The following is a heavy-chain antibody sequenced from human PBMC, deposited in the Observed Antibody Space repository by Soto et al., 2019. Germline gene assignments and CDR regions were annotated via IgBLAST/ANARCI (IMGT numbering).Heavy chain of an antibody. Sequence: SETLSLTCTVSGASITCSSYWSWIRQPAGKGLEWIGRFSLSGTTNYNPSLRSRVTMSADVSKNQFSLRLTSVTAADTALYYCXRGMTPPGAPAWYYFDSWGQGTLVTVSS. D-gene: IGHD2-8*02. J-gene: IGHJ4*02. CDR1: GASITCSSY. CDR3: XRGMTPPGAPAWYYFDS. CDR2: FSLSGTT. V-gene: IGHV4-4*07.